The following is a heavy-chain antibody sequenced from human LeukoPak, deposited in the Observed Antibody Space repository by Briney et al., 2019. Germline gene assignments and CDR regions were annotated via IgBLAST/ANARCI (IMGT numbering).Heavy chain of an antibody. J-gene: IGHJ4*02. CDR2: IIPIFGTA. CDR1: GGTFSSYA. D-gene: IGHD6-13*01. CDR3: AGIAAAGTRYYFDY. Sequence: SVKVSCKASGGTFSSYAISWVRQAPGQGLEWMGGIIPIFGTANYAQKFQGRVTITTDESTSTAYMELSSLRAEDTAVYYCAGIAAAGTRYYFDYWGQGTLVTVSS. V-gene: IGHV1-69*05.